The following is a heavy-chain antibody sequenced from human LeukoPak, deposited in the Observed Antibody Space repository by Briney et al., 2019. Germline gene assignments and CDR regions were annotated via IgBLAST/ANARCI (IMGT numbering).Heavy chain of an antibody. V-gene: IGHV4-30-4*01. Sequence: SETLSLTCTVSGGPISSDSHYWSWIRQPPGKGLEWIGYMHYSGSTNYNPSLKSRVTISGDTSKNQFSLKLSSVTAADTAVYYCAREEKDTVMVIDLWGRGTLVTVSS. CDR3: AREEKDTVMVIDL. CDR1: GGPISSDSHY. CDR2: MHYSGST. J-gene: IGHJ2*01. D-gene: IGHD5-18*01.